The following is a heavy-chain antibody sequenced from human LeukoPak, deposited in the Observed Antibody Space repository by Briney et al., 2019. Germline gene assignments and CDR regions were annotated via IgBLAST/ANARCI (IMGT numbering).Heavy chain of an antibody. CDR3: ARGYILASYYFDY. D-gene: IGHD2-2*02. CDR1: GFTFSNYA. J-gene: IGHJ4*02. CDR2: ISYDGSNK. Sequence: TGGSLRLSCAASGFTFSNYAMHWVRQAPGKGLEWVAVISYDGSNKYYADSVKGRFTISRDNSKNTLYLQMNSLRAEDTAVYYCARGYILASYYFDYWGQGTLVTVSS. V-gene: IGHV3-30-3*01.